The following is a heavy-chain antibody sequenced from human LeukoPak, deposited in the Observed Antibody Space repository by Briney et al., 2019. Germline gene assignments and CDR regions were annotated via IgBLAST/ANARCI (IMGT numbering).Heavy chain of an antibody. V-gene: IGHV4-34*01. CDR2: INHSGST. Sequence: PSETLSLTCAVYGGSFSGYYWSWIRQPPGKGLEWIGEINHSGSTNYNPSLKSRVTISVDTSKNQFSLKLSSVTAADTAVYYCATSSGWYNDAFDIWGQGTMVTVSS. CDR3: ATSSGWYNDAFDI. D-gene: IGHD6-19*01. J-gene: IGHJ3*02. CDR1: GGSFSGYY.